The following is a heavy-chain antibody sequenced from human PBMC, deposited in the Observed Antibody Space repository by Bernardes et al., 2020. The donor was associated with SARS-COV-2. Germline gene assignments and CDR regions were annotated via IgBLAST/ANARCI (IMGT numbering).Heavy chain of an antibody. D-gene: IGHD3-10*01. CDR2: VSNSGGNT. Sequence: GGSLRLSCSASGFTFDDYAMHWVRQAPGKGLEWVSSVSNSGGNTYYADSVKGRFTISRDNSKNTLYLQMNSLRAEDTAVYYCAKSGGANWFDPWGQGTLVTVSS. J-gene: IGHJ5*02. CDR1: GFTFDDYA. V-gene: IGHV3-23*01. CDR3: AKSGGANWFDP.